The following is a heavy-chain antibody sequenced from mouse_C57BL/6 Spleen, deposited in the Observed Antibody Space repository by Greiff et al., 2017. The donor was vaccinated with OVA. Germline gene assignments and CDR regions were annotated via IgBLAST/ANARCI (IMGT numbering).Heavy chain of an antibody. CDR1: GYTFTSYW. Sequence: QVQLKESGAELVKPGASVKLSCKASGYTFTSYWMQWVKQRPGQGLEWIGEIDPSDSYTNYNQKFKGKATLTVDTSSSTAYMQLSSLTSEDSAVYYCARSDYYGSSYKDYWGQGTTLTVSS. CDR2: IDPSDSYT. J-gene: IGHJ2*01. V-gene: IGHV1-50*01. CDR3: ARSDYYGSSYKDY. D-gene: IGHD1-1*01.